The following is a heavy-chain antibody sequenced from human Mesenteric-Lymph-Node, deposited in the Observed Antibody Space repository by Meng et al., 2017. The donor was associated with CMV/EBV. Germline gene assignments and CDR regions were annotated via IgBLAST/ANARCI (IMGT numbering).Heavy chain of an antibody. CDR3: AKDPSGAYYHYGLDV. D-gene: IGHD6-25*01. J-gene: IGHJ6*02. CDR2: ISYDVSDE. CDR1: GFTFRSYA. V-gene: IGHV3-30-3*01. Sequence: GESLKISCEASGFTFRSYAMHLVRQAPGKGLEWVALISYDVSDEYYADSVKGRFTISRDNSQNTIYLRMNSLRPDDTAIYYCAKDPSGAYYHYGLDVWGPGTTVTVSS.